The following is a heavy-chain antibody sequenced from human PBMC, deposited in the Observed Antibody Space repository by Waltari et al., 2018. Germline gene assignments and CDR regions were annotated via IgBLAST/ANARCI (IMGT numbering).Heavy chain of an antibody. Sequence: QVQLVQSGAEVKKPGASVKVSCKASGYTFTSYDINWVRQATGQGLEWRGWVNPNSGNTGYAQKFQGRVTMTRNTSISTAYMELSSLRSEDTAVYYCAGGPLISRYALDIWGQGTMVTVSS. CDR1: GYTFTSYD. V-gene: IGHV1-8*01. CDR2: VNPNSGNT. CDR3: AGGPLISRYALDI. J-gene: IGHJ3*02. D-gene: IGHD2-2*01.